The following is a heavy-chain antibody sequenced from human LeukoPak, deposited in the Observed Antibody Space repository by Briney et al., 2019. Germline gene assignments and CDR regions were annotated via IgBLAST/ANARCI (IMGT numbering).Heavy chain of an antibody. V-gene: IGHV1-3*01. J-gene: IGHJ3*01. CDR2: INAGNGNT. CDR1: GNTFSSNI. D-gene: IGHD1-14*01. CDR3: ARERPTTAAFHV. Sequence: WASVKVSCKTSGNTFSSNIMNWVRQAPGQSLDWMGWINAGNGNTKCSEKFQGRVTITRDTSASTVYMELTSLRSEDTAVYYCARERPTTAAFHVWGQGTMVTVS.